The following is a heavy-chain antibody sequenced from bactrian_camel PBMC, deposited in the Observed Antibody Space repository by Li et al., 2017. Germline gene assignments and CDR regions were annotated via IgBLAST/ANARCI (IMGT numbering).Heavy chain of an antibody. CDR1: GYTYC. V-gene: IGHV3S53*01. Sequence: HVQLVESGGGSVKAGGSLKLSCAASGYTYCMGWFRQALGRQREGVAVRDRVGHTIYAESVKGRFTISKDVAKNTLYLQMDSLQPEDTAMYYCAASVRSCYYSGYDVNRFRYWGQGTQVTVS. D-gene: IGHD4*01. CDR3: AASVRSCYYSGYDVNRFRY. J-gene: IGHJ4*01. CDR2: RDRVGHT.